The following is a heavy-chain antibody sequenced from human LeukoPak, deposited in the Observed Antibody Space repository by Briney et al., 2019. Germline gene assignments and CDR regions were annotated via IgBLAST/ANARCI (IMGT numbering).Heavy chain of an antibody. D-gene: IGHD6-19*01. CDR2: ISYDGSNK. Sequence: GGSLRLSCAASGFTFSSYGMHWVRQAPGKGLEGVAVISYDGSNKYYADSVKGRFTISRDNSKNTLYLQMNSLRAEDTAVYYCAKDKREQWLKYWGQGTLVTVSS. J-gene: IGHJ4*02. V-gene: IGHV3-30*18. CDR1: GFTFSSYG. CDR3: AKDKREQWLKY.